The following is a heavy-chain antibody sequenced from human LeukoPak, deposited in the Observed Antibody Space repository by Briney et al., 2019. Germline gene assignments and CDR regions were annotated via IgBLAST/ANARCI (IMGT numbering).Heavy chain of an antibody. CDR1: GYTFTGYY. CDR3: ARVVGVEMAKITTDY. CDR2: INPNSGGT. V-gene: IGHV1-2*06. J-gene: IGHJ4*02. Sequence: ASVKVSCKASGYTFTGYYMHWVRQAPGQGREWMGRINPNSGGTNYAQKFQGRVTMTRDTSISTAYMELSRLRSDDTAVYYCARVVGVEMAKITTDYWGEGTLVTVSS. D-gene: IGHD5-24*01.